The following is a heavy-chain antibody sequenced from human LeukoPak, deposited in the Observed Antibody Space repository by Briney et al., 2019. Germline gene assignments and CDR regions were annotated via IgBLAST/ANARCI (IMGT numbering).Heavy chain of an antibody. V-gene: IGHV3-23*01. CDR1: GFTFSTYA. CDR3: AKALTNYGRFEH. CDR2: INGRDGGT. Sequence: GGSLRLSCAASGFTFSTYAMNWVRQAPGKRLEWVSTINGRDGGTYHADSVKGRFTISRDNSNNTLFLQMNSLRADDTALHYCAKALTNYGRFEHWGQGTQVTVSS. J-gene: IGHJ4*02. D-gene: IGHD1-7*01.